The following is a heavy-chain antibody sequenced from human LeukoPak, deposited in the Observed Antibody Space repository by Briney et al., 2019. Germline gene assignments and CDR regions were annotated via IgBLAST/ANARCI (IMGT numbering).Heavy chain of an antibody. Sequence: PSETLSLTCTVSGGSISSYCWSWIRQPPGKGLEWIANICNTGSTNYNPSLKSRATISLDTSKNQFSLKLTSVTAADTAVYYCASRGYSSSWDYWGQGTLVTVSS. J-gene: IGHJ4*02. V-gene: IGHV4-59*08. D-gene: IGHD6-13*01. CDR2: ICNTGST. CDR3: ASRGYSSSWDY. CDR1: GGSISSYC.